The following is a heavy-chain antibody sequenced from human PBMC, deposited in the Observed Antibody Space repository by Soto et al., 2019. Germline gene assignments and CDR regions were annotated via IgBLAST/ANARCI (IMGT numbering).Heavy chain of an antibody. J-gene: IGHJ4*02. CDR1: GFTFSTYW. CDR3: ARDSLGYCTSTSCYWSEDY. D-gene: IGHD2-2*01. V-gene: IGHV3-7*03. CDR2: IKQDGSEK. Sequence: EVQLVESGGGLVQPGGSLRLSCSASGFTFSTYWMSWVRQAPGKGLEWVANIKQDGSEKYYVDSVKGRFTISRDNAKNSLYLQMNSLRAEDTAVDYCARDSLGYCTSTSCYWSEDYWGQGTLVTVSS.